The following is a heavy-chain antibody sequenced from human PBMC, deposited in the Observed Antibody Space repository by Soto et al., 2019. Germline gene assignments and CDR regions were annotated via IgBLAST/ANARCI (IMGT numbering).Heavy chain of an antibody. D-gene: IGHD3-10*01. Sequence: QVQLQESGPGLVKPSQTLSLTCTVSGGSISSGGYYWSWIRQHPGKGLAWIGYIYYIGNTYYNPSFKTPVTIXXXTXXNPFSLRLSSVTAAATAVYYSARDIRFGDYYAMDVWGQGTTVTVSS. V-gene: IGHV4-31*01. CDR2: IYYIGNT. J-gene: IGHJ6*02. CDR3: ARDIRFGDYYAMDV. CDR1: GGSISSGGYY.